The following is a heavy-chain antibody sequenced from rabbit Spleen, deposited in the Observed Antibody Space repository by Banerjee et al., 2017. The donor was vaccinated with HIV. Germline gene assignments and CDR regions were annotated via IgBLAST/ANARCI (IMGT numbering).Heavy chain of an antibody. Sequence: QSLEESGGGLVKPGASLTLTCTASGVSFSSSSYMCWVRQAPGKGLEWIACIDTGSSGFTYFATWAKGRFTCSKTSSTTVTLQMTRLTAADTATYFCARDLVGVIGWNFYLWGPGTLVTVS. CDR2: IDTGSSGFT. V-gene: IGHV1S40*01. CDR1: GVSFSSSSY. J-gene: IGHJ4*01. CDR3: ARDLVGVIGWNFYL. D-gene: IGHD1-1*01.